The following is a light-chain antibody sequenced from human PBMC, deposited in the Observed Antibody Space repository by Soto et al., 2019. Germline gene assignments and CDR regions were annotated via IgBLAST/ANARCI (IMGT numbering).Light chain of an antibody. CDR3: SSYISSSTLYV. CDR2: GNS. J-gene: IGLJ1*01. Sequence: QSVLTQPPSVSGAPGQRVTISCTGSSSNIGAGYDVHWYQQLPGTAPKLLIYGNSNRPSGVPDRFSGSKSGTSASLAITGLQAEDEADYYCSSYISSSTLYVFGTGTKLTVL. CDR1: SSNIGAGYD. V-gene: IGLV1-40*01.